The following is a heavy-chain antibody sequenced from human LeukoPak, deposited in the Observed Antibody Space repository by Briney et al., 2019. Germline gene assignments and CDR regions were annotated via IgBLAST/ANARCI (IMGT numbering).Heavy chain of an antibody. Sequence: WASVKVSCKASGGTFSSYAISWVRQAPGQGLEWMRRIIPILGIANYAQKFQGRVTITADKSTSTAYMELSSLRSEDTAVYYCARGGSAVAGTDEYWGQGTLVTVSS. J-gene: IGHJ4*02. V-gene: IGHV1-69*04. D-gene: IGHD6-19*01. CDR2: IIPILGIA. CDR1: GGTFSSYA. CDR3: ARGGSAVAGTDEY.